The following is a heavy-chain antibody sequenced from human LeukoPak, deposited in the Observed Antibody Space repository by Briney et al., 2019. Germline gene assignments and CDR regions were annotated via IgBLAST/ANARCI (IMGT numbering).Heavy chain of an antibody. CDR3: ARDIYGSGSYWGVYYYYGMDV. D-gene: IGHD1-26*01. J-gene: IGHJ6*04. CDR1: GFTFSSYE. Sequence: GGSLRLSCAASGFTFSSYEMNWVRQAPGKGLEWVSYISSSGSTIYYADSVKGRFTISRDNAKNSLYLQMNSLRAEDTAVYYCARDIYGSGSYWGVYYYYGMDVWGKGTTVTVSS. V-gene: IGHV3-48*03. CDR2: ISSSGSTI.